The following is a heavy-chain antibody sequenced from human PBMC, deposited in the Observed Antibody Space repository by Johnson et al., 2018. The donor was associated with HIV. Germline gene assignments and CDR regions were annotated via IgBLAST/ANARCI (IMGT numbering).Heavy chain of an antibody. V-gene: IGHV3-23*04. CDR1: GFTFTTSA. D-gene: IGHD2-15*01. Sequence: VQLVESGGGLVQPGGSLRLSCAASGFTFTTSAMSWVRQAPGKGLEWVSAISDSGDNTYYADSVRGRFTISRDNSKNTLYLQMNSLRAEDTAVYYCALGGSWYAFDIWGQGTMVTVSS. CDR3: ALGGSWYAFDI. CDR2: ISDSGDNT. J-gene: IGHJ3*02.